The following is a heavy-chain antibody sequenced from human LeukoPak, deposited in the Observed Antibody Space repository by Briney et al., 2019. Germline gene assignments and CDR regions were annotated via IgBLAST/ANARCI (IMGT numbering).Heavy chain of an antibody. CDR1: GYSFTTYW. Sequence: GESLKISCKGSGYSFTTYWIGWVRQMPGKGLEWMGKIDPIDSYTNYSPSFQGHVTISADKSISTAYLQWSSLKASDTAMYYCARSHSGLDYWGQGTLVTVSS. J-gene: IGHJ4*02. CDR2: IDPIDSYT. V-gene: IGHV5-10-1*01. D-gene: IGHD5-12*01. CDR3: ARSHSGLDY.